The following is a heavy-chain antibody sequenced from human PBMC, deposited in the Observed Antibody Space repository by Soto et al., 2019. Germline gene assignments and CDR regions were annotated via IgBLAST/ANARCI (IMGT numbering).Heavy chain of an antibody. CDR1: GGSISSGGYS. J-gene: IGHJ6*02. CDR3: ARAHYGDYGYGMDV. D-gene: IGHD4-17*01. Sequence: QLQLQESGSGLVKPSQTLSLTCAVSGGSISSGGYSWSWIRQPPGKGLEWIGYIQHGGSTYYNPSLKSRATISVDRSKNQSSLKLTSVTAADTAVYYCARAHYGDYGYGMDVWGQGTTVTVSS. CDR2: IQHGGST. V-gene: IGHV4-30-2*01.